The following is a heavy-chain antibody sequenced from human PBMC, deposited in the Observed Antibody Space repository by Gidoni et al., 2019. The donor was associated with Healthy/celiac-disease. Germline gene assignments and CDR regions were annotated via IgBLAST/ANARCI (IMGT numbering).Heavy chain of an antibody. CDR2: IIPIFGTA. V-gene: IGHV1-69*01. J-gene: IGHJ4*02. D-gene: IGHD2-15*01. CDR3: AREVGCSGGSCYPTYYFDY. Sequence: QVQLVQSGAEVKKPGSSVKVSCKASGGTFSSYAISWVRQAPGQGLEWMGGIIPIFGTANYAQKFQGRVTITADESTSTAYMELSSLRSEDTAVYYCAREVGCSGGSCYPTYYFDYWGQGTLVTVSS. CDR1: GGTFSSYA.